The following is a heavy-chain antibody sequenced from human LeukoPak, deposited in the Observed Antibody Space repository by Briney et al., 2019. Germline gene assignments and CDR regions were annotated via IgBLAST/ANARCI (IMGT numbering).Heavy chain of an antibody. CDR2: ISSRGSSM. CDR3: ATVGRYTVGGY. J-gene: IGHJ4*02. D-gene: IGHD4-23*01. Sequence: GGSLRLSCAASGFTFSSYEMNWVRQAPGKGLEWVSYISSRGSSMYYADSVKGRYTISRDNSKNSLYLQMNSLRAEDTAVYYCATVGRYTVGGYWGQGTLVTVSS. V-gene: IGHV3-48*03. CDR1: GFTFSSYE.